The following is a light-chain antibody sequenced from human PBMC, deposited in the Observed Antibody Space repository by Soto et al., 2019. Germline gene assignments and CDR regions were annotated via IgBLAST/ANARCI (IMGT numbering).Light chain of an antibody. CDR1: QSVSSY. Sequence: EIVLTQSPATLSLSPGERATLSCRASQSVSSYLAGYQQKPCQAPRLLISDASNRATGIPARFSGSGSGTDFALTISSLEPEDFALYYCQQRSNWPPYTFGQGTKLEIK. CDR3: QQRSNWPPYT. CDR2: DAS. J-gene: IGKJ2*01. V-gene: IGKV3-11*01.